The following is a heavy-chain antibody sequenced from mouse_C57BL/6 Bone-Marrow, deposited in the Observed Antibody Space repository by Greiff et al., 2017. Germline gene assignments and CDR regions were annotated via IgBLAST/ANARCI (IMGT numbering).Heavy chain of an antibody. Sequence: EVQLQQSVAELVRPGASVKLSCTASGFNFKNTYMHWVKQRPEQGLEWIGRIDPANGNTKYAPKFQGKATITADTSSNTAYLQLSRLTSEDTAIYYCARADCYGSRLYYFDYWGQGTTLTVSS. J-gene: IGHJ2*01. CDR3: ARADCYGSRLYYFDY. CDR1: GFNFKNTY. D-gene: IGHD1-1*01. V-gene: IGHV14-3*01. CDR2: IDPANGNT.